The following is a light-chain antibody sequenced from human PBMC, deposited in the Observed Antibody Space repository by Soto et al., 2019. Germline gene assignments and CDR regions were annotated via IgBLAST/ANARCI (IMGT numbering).Light chain of an antibody. CDR3: QSHDSSRGV. J-gene: IGLJ2*01. V-gene: IGLV1-40*01. Sequence: QSVLTQPPSVSGAPGQRVTISCTGSSSNIGAGYDVHWYQQLPGTAPKLLIYGNSNRPSGVPDRFSGSKSGTSASLAITGLQAEDEADYYCQSHDSSRGVFGGGTKLTVL. CDR2: GNS. CDR1: SSNIGAGYD.